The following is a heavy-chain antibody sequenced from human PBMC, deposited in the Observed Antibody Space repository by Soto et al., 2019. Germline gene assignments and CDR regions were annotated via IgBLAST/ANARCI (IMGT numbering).Heavy chain of an antibody. CDR3: ARGAMFWFDP. J-gene: IGHJ5*02. D-gene: IGHD3-10*02. V-gene: IGHV4-59*01. CDR2: IYDSGTT. Sequence: PSETLSLTCIVSGGSLGSYYWGWIRQPPGKGLEWIAYIYDSGTTIYNPSLKSRVTISVDTSKNQFSLNLTSVTAADTAVYYCARGAMFWFDPWGQGTLVTVSS. CDR1: GGSLGSYY.